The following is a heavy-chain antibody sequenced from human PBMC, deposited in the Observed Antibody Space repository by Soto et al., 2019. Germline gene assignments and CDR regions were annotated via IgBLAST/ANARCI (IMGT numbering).Heavy chain of an antibody. V-gene: IGHV1-69*13. CDR1: GGTFSSYA. CDR2: IIPIFGTA. CDR3: ARDTTGGTQN. J-gene: IGHJ4*02. D-gene: IGHD7-27*01. Sequence: SVKVSCKASGGTFSSYAISWVRQAPGQGLEWMGGIIPIFGTANYAQKFQGRVTITADESTSTAYMELSSLRSEDTAVYYYARDTTGGTQNWGQGTLVTVSS.